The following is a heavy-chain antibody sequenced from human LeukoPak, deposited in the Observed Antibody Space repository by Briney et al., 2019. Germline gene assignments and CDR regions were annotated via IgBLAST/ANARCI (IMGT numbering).Heavy chain of an antibody. CDR1: GFAFNTYW. V-gene: IGHV3-74*01. J-gene: IGHJ4*02. CDR2: IYSAGSGT. D-gene: IGHD3-22*01. CDR3: ARDPGYYDGGYFDY. Sequence: GGSLRLSCAASGFAFNTYWMHWVRQAPGKGLVWVSRIYSAGSGTSYADSVKGRFTISRDNAKNTLYLQMNSLRAEDTAVYYCARDPGYYDGGYFDYWGQGTLVTVSS.